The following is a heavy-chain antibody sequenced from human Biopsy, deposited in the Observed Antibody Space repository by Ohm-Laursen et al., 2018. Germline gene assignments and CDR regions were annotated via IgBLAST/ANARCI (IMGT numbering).Heavy chain of an antibody. CDR2: ISPKSGDT. CDR3: ALQSVAQMKNFDY. Sequence: SVKVSCKASGFSFAGYYIHWVRQAPGQGLEWMGWISPKSGDTNYAHKFQGNITMTRDTSMSTAYMEMSRLRCDDTAVYYCALQSVAQMKNFDYWGQGTLVTVSS. CDR1: GFSFAGYY. D-gene: IGHD6-19*01. J-gene: IGHJ4*02. V-gene: IGHV1-2*02.